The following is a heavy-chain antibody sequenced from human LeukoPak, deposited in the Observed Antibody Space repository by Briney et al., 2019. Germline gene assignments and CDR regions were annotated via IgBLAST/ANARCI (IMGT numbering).Heavy chain of an antibody. CDR2: IYYSGST. D-gene: IGHD2-15*01. J-gene: IGHJ5*02. Sequence: SSETLSLTCTVSGGSISSGGYYWSWIRQHPGKGLEWIGYIYYSGSTYYNPSLKSRVTISVDTSKNQFSLKLSSVTAADTAVYYCARDPGGLYCSGGSCYQNNWFDPWGQGTLVTVSS. V-gene: IGHV4-31*03. CDR1: GGSISSGGYY. CDR3: ARDPGGLYCSGGSCYQNNWFDP.